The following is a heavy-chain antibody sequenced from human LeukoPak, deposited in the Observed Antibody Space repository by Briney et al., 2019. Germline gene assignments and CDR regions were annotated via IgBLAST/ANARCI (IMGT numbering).Heavy chain of an antibody. V-gene: IGHV1-8*01. J-gene: IGHJ5*02. CDR2: MSPNSGDT. CDR1: GYTFTSYD. D-gene: IGHD5/OR15-5a*01. Sequence: ASVKVSCKASGYTFTSYDFNWVRQATGQRPEWMGWMSPNSGDTGYAQKFQDRVTMTRNTSISTAYMELSSLRSDDTAVYYCARRLETSEWFDPWGQGTLVTVSS. CDR3: ARRLETSEWFDP.